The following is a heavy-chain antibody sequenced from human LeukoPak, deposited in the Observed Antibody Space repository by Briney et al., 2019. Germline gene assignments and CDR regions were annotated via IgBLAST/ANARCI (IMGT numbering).Heavy chain of an antibody. J-gene: IGHJ1*01. V-gene: IGHV3-74*01. CDR3: YGGNAEQ. D-gene: IGHD4-23*01. CDR1: GFTFSSYW. CDR2: INTGGSST. Sequence: GGTLRLSCAASGFTFSSYWMHWVRQAPGKGLVWVSGINTGGSSTNYADSVKGRFTISRDNAKNTLYLQMNSLRVEDMAVYYCYGGNAEQWGQGTRVTVSS.